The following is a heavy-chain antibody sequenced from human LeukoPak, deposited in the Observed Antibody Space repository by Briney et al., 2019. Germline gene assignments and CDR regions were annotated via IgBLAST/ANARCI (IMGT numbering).Heavy chain of an antibody. CDR1: GGTFSSNA. J-gene: IGHJ6*03. D-gene: IGHD2-2*01. CDR3: ARDRVVVPAAIGGENYYYMDV. V-gene: IGHV1-69*13. Sequence: SVKVSCKASGGTFSSNAISWVRQAPGQGLEWMGGIIPIFGTANYAQKFQGRVTITADESTSTAYMELSSLRSEDTAVYYCARDRVVVPAAIGGENYYYMDVWGKGTTVTVSS. CDR2: IIPIFGTA.